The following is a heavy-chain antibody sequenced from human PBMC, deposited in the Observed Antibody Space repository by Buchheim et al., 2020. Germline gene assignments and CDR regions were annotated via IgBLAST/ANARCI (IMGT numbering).Heavy chain of an antibody. V-gene: IGHV3-30-3*01. CDR3: AREDYGDYGGVDY. CDR2: ISYDGSNK. CDR1: GFTFSSYA. J-gene: IGHJ4*02. D-gene: IGHD4-17*01. Sequence: QVQLVESGGGVVQPGRSLRLSCAASGFTFSSYAMHWVRQAPGKGLEWVAVISYDGSNKYYADSVKGRFTISRDNSQNTMYLQMNSLRAEDTAVYYCAREDYGDYGGVDYWGQGTL.